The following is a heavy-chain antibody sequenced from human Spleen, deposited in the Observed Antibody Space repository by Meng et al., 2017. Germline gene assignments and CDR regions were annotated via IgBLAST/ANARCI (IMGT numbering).Heavy chain of an antibody. J-gene: IGHJ4*02. CDR3: ARGVIDDYGKAVLYYFDY. V-gene: IGHV1-46*01. CDR1: GYSFTDYY. CDR2: INPSGGST. D-gene: IGHD4-17*01. Sequence: GESLKISCKASGYSFTDYYIHWVRQAPGQGLEWMGIINPSGGSTSYAQKFQGRVTMTRDTSTSTVYMELSSLRSEDTAVYYCARGVIDDYGKAVLYYFDYWGQGTLVTVSS.